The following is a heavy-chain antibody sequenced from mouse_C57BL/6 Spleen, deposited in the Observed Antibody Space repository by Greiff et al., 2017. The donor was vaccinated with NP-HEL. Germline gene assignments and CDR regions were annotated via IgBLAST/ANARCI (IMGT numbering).Heavy chain of an antibody. CDR2: INPSSGYT. D-gene: IGHD3-3*01. CDR1: GYTFTSYW. CDR3: ASGGTEGFAY. V-gene: IGHV1-7*01. Sequence: VKLQQSGAELAKPGASVKLSCKASGYTFTSYWMHWVKQRPGQGLEWIGYINPSSGYTKYNQKFKDKATLTAYKSSSTAYMQLSSLTYEDSAVYYCASGGTEGFAYWGQGTLVTVSA. J-gene: IGHJ3*01.